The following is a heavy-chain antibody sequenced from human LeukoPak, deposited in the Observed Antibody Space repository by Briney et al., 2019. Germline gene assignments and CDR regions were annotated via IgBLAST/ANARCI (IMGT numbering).Heavy chain of an antibody. D-gene: IGHD3-3*01. J-gene: IGHJ6*02. V-gene: IGHV1-18*01. CDR1: GYTFTSYG. CDR3: ARDLRPTYYDLWSGYWAPYYYCGMDV. CDR2: ISAYNGNT. Sequence: GASVKVSCKASGYTFTSYGISWVRQAPGQGLEWMGWISAYNGNTNYAQKLQGRVTMTTDTSTSTAYMELRSLRSDDTAVYYCARDLRPTYYDLWSGYWAPYYYCGMDVWGQGTTVTVSS.